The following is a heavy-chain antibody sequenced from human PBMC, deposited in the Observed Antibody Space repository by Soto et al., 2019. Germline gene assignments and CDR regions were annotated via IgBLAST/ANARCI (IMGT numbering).Heavy chain of an antibody. CDR1: GGSFSSYA. V-gene: IGHV1-69*13. D-gene: IGHD1-7*01. CDR2: IIPIFGTA. J-gene: IGHJ6*02. CDR3: ARGLVAGNWNYDELRMPYYCYGMDV. Sequence: SVKVSCKASGGSFSSYAISWVRRAPGQGLEWMGGIIPIFGTANYAQKFQGRVTITADESTSTAYMELSSLRSEDTAVYYCARGLVAGNWNYDELRMPYYCYGMDVWGQ.